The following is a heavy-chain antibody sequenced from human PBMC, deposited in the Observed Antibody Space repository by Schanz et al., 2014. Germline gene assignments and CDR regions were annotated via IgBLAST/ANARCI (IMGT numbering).Heavy chain of an antibody. J-gene: IGHJ3*02. Sequence: EVQLVESGGGLIQPGGSLRLSCAVSGFTVNTHYMSWVRQAPGKGLEWVSVIYSDGRTYYGDSVKGRFTISRDNSKNTLYLQMNSLRDEDTAMYYCAKRCSSTSCSHGAFDIWGQGTMVTVSS. CDR1: GFTVNTHY. V-gene: IGHV3-53*01. D-gene: IGHD2-2*01. CDR3: AKRCSSTSCSHGAFDI. CDR2: IYSDGRT.